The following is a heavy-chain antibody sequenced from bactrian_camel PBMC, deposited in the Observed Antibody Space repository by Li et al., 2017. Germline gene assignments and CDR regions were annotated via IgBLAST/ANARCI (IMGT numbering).Heavy chain of an antibody. V-gene: IGHV3S1*01. Sequence: HVQLVESGGGSVQAGGSLRLSCAASGYGSSGFGGYCMGWFRQTPGKEREGVAAINTGDGRTYYVDSVKGRFTISRDYNKHILFLQMNNLAPEDTAMYYCAADIASACSGIWYRRPIAFDYWGQGTQVTVS. D-gene: IGHD2*01. J-gene: IGHJ6*01. CDR2: INTGDGRT. CDR1: GYGSSGFGGYC. CDR3: AADIASACSGIWYRRPIAFDY.